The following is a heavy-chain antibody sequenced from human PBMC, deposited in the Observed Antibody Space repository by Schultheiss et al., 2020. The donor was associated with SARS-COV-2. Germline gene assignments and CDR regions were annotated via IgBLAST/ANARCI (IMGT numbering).Heavy chain of an antibody. CDR1: GFTFSSYA. Sequence: GGSLRLSCAASGFTFSSYAMSWVRRAPGKGLEWVSVIYSGGSTYYADSVKGRFTISRDNAKNTMYLQMNSLRVEDTAVYYCLKYSSGWHWGQGTLVTVSS. CDR2: IYSGGST. CDR3: LKYSSGWH. J-gene: IGHJ4*02. V-gene: IGHV3-66*01. D-gene: IGHD3-22*01.